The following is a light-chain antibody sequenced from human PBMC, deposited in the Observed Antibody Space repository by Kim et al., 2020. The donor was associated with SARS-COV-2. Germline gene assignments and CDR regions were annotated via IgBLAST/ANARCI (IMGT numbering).Light chain of an antibody. CDR2: QDS. CDR1: KLGNKY. Sequence: YELTQPPSVSVSPGQTASITCSGDKLGNKYACWYQQKPGQSPVLVIYQDSKRPSGIPERFSGSNSGNTATLTISGTQAVDEADYYCQAWDSSTVVFGGGTQLTVL. V-gene: IGLV3-1*01. CDR3: QAWDSSTVV. J-gene: IGLJ2*01.